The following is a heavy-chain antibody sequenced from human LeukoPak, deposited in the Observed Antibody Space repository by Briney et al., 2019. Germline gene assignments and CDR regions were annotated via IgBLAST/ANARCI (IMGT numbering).Heavy chain of an antibody. J-gene: IGHJ4*02. CDR1: GFTFSNYN. V-gene: IGHV3-15*01. CDR2: VKSKTDGGTT. Sequence: GGSLRLSCAASGFTFSNYNMNWVRQAPGKGLEWVGRVKSKTDGGTTDYAAPVKGRFSISRDDAKNMLFLQMNSLKTEDTAVYYCTTASAVAYWGQGTLVTVSS. CDR3: TTASAVAY.